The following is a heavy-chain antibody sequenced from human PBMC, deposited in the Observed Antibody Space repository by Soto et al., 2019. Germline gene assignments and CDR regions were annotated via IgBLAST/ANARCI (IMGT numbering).Heavy chain of an antibody. CDR2: ISGSGGST. Sequence: GGSLGLSCAASGFTFGDSYMNWVRQAPGKGPEWVSSISGSGGSTYYADSVKGRFTISRDNSKNTLYLQMNSLRAEDTAVYYCAKDSVVPAAMTLWDGYYGMDVWGQGTTVTVSS. J-gene: IGHJ6*02. V-gene: IGHV3-23*01. CDR3: AKDSVVPAAMTLWDGYYGMDV. CDR1: GFTFGDSY. D-gene: IGHD2-2*01.